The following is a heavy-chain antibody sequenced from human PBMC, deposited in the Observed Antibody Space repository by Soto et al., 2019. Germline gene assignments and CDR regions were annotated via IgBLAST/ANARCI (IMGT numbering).Heavy chain of an antibody. CDR3: VRRAEGRPGDGYYYVALDV. V-gene: IGHV5-51*01. CDR2: MYPGDSDT. J-gene: IGHJ6*02. CDR1: GYTFSDYW. D-gene: IGHD6-6*01. Sequence: GESLKISCKGSGYTFSDYWIGWVRQMPGKGLEWMGIMYPGDSDTRYSPSFQGQVTISADRSTSTAFLQWSSLKASDTAMYYCVRRAEGRPGDGYYYVALDVWGQGTTVTVSS.